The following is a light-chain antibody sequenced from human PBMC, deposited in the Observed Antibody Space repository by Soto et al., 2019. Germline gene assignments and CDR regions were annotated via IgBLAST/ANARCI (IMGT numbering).Light chain of an antibody. V-gene: IGLV1-40*01. J-gene: IGLJ1*01. CDR3: QSYDSTLSARYV. Sequence: QLVLTRPPSVSGAPGQRVTISCTGSSSNIGANYDVHWYQHRPGTAPKLLIFGNNNRPSGVPDRFSGSKSGTSASLAITGLQAEDEGDYYCQSYDSTLSARYVFGTGTKLTVL. CDR2: GNN. CDR1: SSNIGANYD.